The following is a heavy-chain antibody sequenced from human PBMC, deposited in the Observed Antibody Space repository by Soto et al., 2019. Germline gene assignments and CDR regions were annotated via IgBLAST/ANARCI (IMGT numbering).Heavy chain of an antibody. V-gene: IGHV3-23*01. CDR3: AKEQLERHFGFDY. CDR2: IDGSGDGT. D-gene: IGHD1-1*01. J-gene: IGHJ4*02. Sequence: EVQVLESGGGLVQPGGSLRLSCAASEFTFSNYAMSWVRQAPGEGLEWVSGIDGSGDGTYYANSVKGRFTISRDNSKNTLYLQMDSLSHEDTAVYYCAKEQLERHFGFDYWGQGTLVTVSS. CDR1: EFTFSNYA.